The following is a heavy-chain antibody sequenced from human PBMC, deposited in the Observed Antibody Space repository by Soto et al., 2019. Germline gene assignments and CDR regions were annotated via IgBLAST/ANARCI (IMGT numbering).Heavy chain of an antibody. CDR1: GGSISSGDYY. J-gene: IGHJ4*02. CDR3: ARAVLGQFEDI. D-gene: IGHD3-16*01. V-gene: IGHV4-30-4*01. CDR2: IYYSGAT. Sequence: SETLSLTCTVSGGSISSGDYYWSWIRQPPGKGLEWIGYIYYSGATYYNPSLKSRVAISADTSKNQFSLNLNSVTAADTAVYYFARAVLGQFEDIWGQGTLVTVSS.